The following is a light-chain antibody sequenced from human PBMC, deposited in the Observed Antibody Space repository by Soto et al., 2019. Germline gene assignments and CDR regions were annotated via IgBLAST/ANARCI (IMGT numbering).Light chain of an antibody. Sequence: DVPISFSPSTLSASVVGRVSINCLASQSISAWLAWYQQKPGKAPRLLIYKASTLEIGIPSRFSGSRSGTEFTLTISSLQPDDVATYYCQQYNDYPWTCGQGTKG. J-gene: IGKJ1*01. V-gene: IGKV1-5*03. CDR1: QSISAW. CDR3: QQYNDYPWT. CDR2: KAS.